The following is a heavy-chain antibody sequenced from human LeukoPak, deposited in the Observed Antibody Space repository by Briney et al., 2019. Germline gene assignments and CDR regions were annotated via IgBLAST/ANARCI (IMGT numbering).Heavy chain of an antibody. CDR1: GFTFSSYE. CDR3: ARVRASLDY. J-gene: IGHJ4*02. Sequence: GGSLRLSCAASGFTFSSYEMNWVRQAPGKGLEWVSYISTSGGTRNYADSVQGRFTISRDNAENSLYLQMNSLRAEDTAVYYCARVRASLDYWGQGTLVTVSS. V-gene: IGHV3-48*03. D-gene: IGHD3-10*01. CDR2: ISTSGGTR.